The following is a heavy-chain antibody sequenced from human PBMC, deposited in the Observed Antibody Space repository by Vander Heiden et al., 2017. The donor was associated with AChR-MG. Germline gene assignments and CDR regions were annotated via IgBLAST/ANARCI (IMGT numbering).Heavy chain of an antibody. V-gene: IGHV4-59*01. CDR1: GGSISNYY. D-gene: IGHD3-16*01. CDR3: ARTLRGGYFDY. Sequence: QVQLQESGPGLVKPSETLSLTCTVSGGSISNYYWTWMRQPPGKGLEWIGDIYYTGSTNYNPSLESQVTISVDTSKNQFSLDLSSVTAADTAVYYCARTLRGGYFDYWGQGILVTVSS. J-gene: IGHJ4*02. CDR2: IYYTGST.